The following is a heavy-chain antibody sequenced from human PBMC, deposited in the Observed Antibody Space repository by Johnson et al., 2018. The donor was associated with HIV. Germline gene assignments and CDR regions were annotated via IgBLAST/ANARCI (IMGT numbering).Heavy chain of an antibody. J-gene: IGHJ3*02. CDR2: ISYDGSNK. V-gene: IGHV3-30-3*01. Sequence: VQVVESGGGLVQPGGSLRLSCAASGFTFSRYAMHWVRQAPGKGLEWVAVISYDGSNKYYAAPVKGRFTISRDDSKNTLYLQMNSLKTEDTAVYYCTTDLLDYDILTGYFVTMHADAFDIWGQGTMVTVSS. CDR3: TTDLLDYDILTGYFVTMHADAFDI. CDR1: GFTFSRYA. D-gene: IGHD3-9*01.